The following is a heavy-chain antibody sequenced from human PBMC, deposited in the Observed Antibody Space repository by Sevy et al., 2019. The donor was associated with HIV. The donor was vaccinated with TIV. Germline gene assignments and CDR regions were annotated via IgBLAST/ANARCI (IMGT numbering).Heavy chain of an antibody. CDR1: DLTFSTYF. D-gene: IGHD2-21*01. V-gene: IGHV3-30-3*01. CDR2: VSYDGSNK. J-gene: IGHJ4*02. Sequence: GGSLRLSCAASDLTFSTYFMHWVRQAPGKGLEWVAVVSYDGSNKYYADSVKGRFTISRDNSKNTLFLQMNSLRAEDTAVYYCAADGGWGFQNFYSHFDYWGQGTLVTVSS. CDR3: AADGGWGFQNFYSHFDY.